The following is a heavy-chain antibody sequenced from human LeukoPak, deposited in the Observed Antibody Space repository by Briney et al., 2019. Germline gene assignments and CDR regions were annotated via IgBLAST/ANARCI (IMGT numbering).Heavy chain of an antibody. D-gene: IGHD3-9*01. Sequence: PGRSLRLSCAASGFTFSSYGMHWVRQAPGKGLEWEAVIWYDGSNKYYADSVKGRFIISRDNSKNTLYLQMNSLRAEDTAVYYCARAIDILTGYCPMGYWGQGTLVTVSS. CDR1: GFTFSSYG. V-gene: IGHV3-33*01. CDR2: IWYDGSNK. CDR3: ARAIDILTGYCPMGY. J-gene: IGHJ4*02.